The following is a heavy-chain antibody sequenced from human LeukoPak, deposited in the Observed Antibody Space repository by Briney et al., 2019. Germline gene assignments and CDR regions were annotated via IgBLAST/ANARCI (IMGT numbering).Heavy chain of an antibody. D-gene: IGHD2-15*01. Sequence: SETLSLTCAVYGGSFSGYYWSWIRQPPGKGLEWIGEINHSGSTNYNPSLKSRVTISVDTSKNQFSLKLSSVTAADTAVYYCASQSSPNYWGQGTLVTVSS. J-gene: IGHJ4*02. CDR3: ASQSSPNY. CDR2: INHSGST. CDR1: GGSFSGYY. V-gene: IGHV4-34*01.